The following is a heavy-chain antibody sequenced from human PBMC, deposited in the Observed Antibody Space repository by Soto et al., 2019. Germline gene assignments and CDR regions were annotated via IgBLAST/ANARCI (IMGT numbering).Heavy chain of an antibody. J-gene: IGHJ5*01. CDR1: GESLRGYY. Sequence: QVQLQQWGTGLLKPSETLSLHCAVYGESLRGYYWSWIRQTPAMGLEWIGGINHRGTTNHDSSLKSCTIISIDPSKTLVSSRLQYVTAPDTAVYYCARGYPRTILPTSLTTSSWFDFWCSETLVTGSS. D-gene: IGHD1-1*01. CDR3: ARGYPRTILPTSLTTSSWFDF. V-gene: IGHV4-34*04. CDR2: INHRGTT.